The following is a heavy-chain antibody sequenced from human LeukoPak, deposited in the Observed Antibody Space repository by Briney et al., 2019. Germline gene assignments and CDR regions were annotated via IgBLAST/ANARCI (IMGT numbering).Heavy chain of an antibody. Sequence: GGSLRLSCAASGFTFSNHAMGWVRQAPGKGLEWVSRITGSGGSTYYGDSVKGRFTISRDNSKNTLYLQMNRLRVEDTAVYYCAKDGGGSLEWLPPMDVWGRGTTVTVSS. D-gene: IGHD3-3*01. J-gene: IGHJ6*02. CDR3: AKDGGGSLEWLPPMDV. V-gene: IGHV3-23*01. CDR1: GFTFSNHA. CDR2: ITGSGGST.